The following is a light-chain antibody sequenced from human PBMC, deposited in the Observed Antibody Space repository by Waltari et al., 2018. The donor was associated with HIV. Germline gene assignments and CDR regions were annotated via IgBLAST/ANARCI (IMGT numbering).Light chain of an antibody. CDR1: RSTIRAGSH. Sequence: QSVLTQPPSVSGAPGQRVTSPCTGSRSTIRAGSHVHWYQHLPGTAPKLLIYGNSKRPSGIPDRFSASKSGTSASLAITGLQAEDEADYYCQSYDRRLSGYVFGTGTKVTVL. J-gene: IGLJ1*01. CDR3: QSYDRRLSGYV. V-gene: IGLV1-40*01. CDR2: GNS.